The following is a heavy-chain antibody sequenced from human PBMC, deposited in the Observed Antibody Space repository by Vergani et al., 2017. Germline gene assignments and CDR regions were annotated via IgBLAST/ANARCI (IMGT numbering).Heavy chain of an antibody. D-gene: IGHD6-19*01. CDR2: IWYDGSNK. J-gene: IGHJ2*01. V-gene: IGHV3-33*01. CDR1: GFTFSSYG. CDR3: ARDEIPFIAVAGAGWYFDL. Sequence: QVQLVESGGGVVQPGRSLRLSCAASGFTFSSYGMHWVRQAPGKGLEWVAVIWYDGSNKYYADSVKGRFTVSRDNSKNTLYLQMNSLRVEDTAVYYCARDEIPFIAVAGAGWYFDLWGRGTLVTVSS.